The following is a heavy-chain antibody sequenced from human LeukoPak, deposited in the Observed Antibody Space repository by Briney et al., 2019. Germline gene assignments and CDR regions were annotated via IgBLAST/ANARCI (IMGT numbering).Heavy chain of an antibody. D-gene: IGHD5-24*01. CDR3: ARDYKYAFDN. CDR2: IGIDSGTT. J-gene: IGHJ4*02. CDR1: GFTFSDYS. V-gene: IGHV3-48*01. Sequence: GGSLRLSCAAPGFTFSDYSMNWGRQAPGTGRGWSSHIGIDSGTTNYADSVKGRSTPSGDKAKNSLYLQMNSLRGEDTAVYYCARDYKYAFDNWGQGTLVTVSS.